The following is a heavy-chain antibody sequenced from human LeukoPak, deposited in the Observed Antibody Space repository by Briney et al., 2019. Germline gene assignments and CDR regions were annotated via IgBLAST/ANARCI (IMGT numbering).Heavy chain of an antibody. CDR3: ARSLRYCSGGNCYYTMDV. CDR2: IYYSGIT. CDR1: GGSISGYY. Sequence: SETLSLTCAVSGGSISGYYCTWIRQPPGKGLEWIGYIYYSGITNFNPSLTSRVTASVDTSNNQFSLNLSSVTAADTAVYYCARSLRYCSGGNCYYTMDVWGQGTTVTVSS. D-gene: IGHD2-15*01. V-gene: IGHV4-59*01. J-gene: IGHJ6*02.